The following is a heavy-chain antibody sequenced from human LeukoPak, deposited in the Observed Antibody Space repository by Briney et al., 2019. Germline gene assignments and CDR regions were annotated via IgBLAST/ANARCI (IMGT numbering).Heavy chain of an antibody. Sequence: GGSLRLSCAASGFTFSSYAMSWVRQPPGKGLEWVSAISGSGGSTYYADSVKGRFTISRDNSKNTLYLQMNSLRAKDTAVYYCAKALGYGSFDFDYWGQGTLVTVSS. V-gene: IGHV3-23*01. D-gene: IGHD3-10*01. CDR2: ISGSGGST. CDR3: AKALGYGSFDFDY. J-gene: IGHJ4*02. CDR1: GFTFSSYA.